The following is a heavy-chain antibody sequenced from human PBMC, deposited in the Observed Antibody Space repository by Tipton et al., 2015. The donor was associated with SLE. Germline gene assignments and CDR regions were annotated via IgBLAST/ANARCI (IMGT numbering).Heavy chain of an antibody. CDR1: GFTFSTYR. V-gene: IGHV3-48*01. Sequence: VQLVQSGGGLVQPGGSLRLSCAASGFTFSTYRMNWVRQAPGKGLEWVSYISGSSSSIYYADSMKGRFTISRDNAKNSLYLQMNSLRAEDTAVYYCARENSGSRSVDYWGQGTLVTVSS. J-gene: IGHJ4*02. D-gene: IGHD3-10*01. CDR3: ARENSGSRSVDY. CDR2: ISGSSSSI.